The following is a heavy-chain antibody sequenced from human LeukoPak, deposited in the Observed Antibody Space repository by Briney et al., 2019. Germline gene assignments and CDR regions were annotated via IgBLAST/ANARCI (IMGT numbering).Heavy chain of an antibody. CDR3: ARFLKTGYWAQYYYFDL. D-gene: IGHD3-9*01. V-gene: IGHV3-7*01. CDR2: INQYESEK. CDR1: GFTFSSYW. J-gene: IGHJ2*01. Sequence: GGSLRLSCAASGFTFSSYWMTWVRQAPGKGLEWVANINQYESEKYYVDSVKGRFTISRDNAKNSLYLQMNSLRAEDTAVYYCARFLKTGYWAQYYYFDLWGRGTLVTVSS.